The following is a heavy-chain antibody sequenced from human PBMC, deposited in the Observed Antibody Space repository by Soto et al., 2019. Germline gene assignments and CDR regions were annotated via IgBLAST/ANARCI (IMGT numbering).Heavy chain of an antibody. J-gene: IGHJ3*01. V-gene: IGHV1-69*04. CDR1: GGFYSIKT. CDR3: ARERRRDNSNTFDALDV. D-gene: IGHD2-2*01. CDR2: IIPLVHII. Sequence: QVQLVQSGAEVKKPGSSVKVSCKASGGFYSIKTISWVRQAPGQGLEWMGRIIPLVHIINNVQKFPGRVAISAGKSTSTAEMELSTLTSDDTAIYFCARERRRDNSNTFDALDVWGQGTMVTVSS.